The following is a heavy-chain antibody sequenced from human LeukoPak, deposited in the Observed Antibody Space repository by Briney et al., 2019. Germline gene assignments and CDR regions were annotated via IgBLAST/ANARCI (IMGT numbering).Heavy chain of an antibody. Sequence: GGSLRLSCAASGFTFSNYWMHWVRQAPGKGLVWVSRINTDGSSASYADSVKGRFTISRDNAKNTLYLQMNSLRAEDTAVYYCARDLRYCSSTSCYDPNFDYWGQGTLVTVSS. CDR1: GFTFSNYW. V-gene: IGHV3-74*01. D-gene: IGHD2-2*01. CDR2: INTDGSSA. CDR3: ARDLRYCSSTSCYDPNFDY. J-gene: IGHJ4*02.